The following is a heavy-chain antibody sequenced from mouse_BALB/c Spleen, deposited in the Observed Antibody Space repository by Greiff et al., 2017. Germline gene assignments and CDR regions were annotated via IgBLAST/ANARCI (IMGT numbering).Heavy chain of an antibody. J-gene: IGHJ4*01. Sequence: QVQLQQSGPGLVAPSQSLSITCTVSGFSLTSYGVHWVRQPPGKGLEWLGVIWAGGSRNYNSALMSRLSISKDNSKSQVFLKMNSLQTDDTVMFYGSRDADLLSYAMDYWGQGTSVTVSS. V-gene: IGHV2-9*02. D-gene: IGHD2-1*01. CDR2: IWAGGSR. CDR3: SRDADLLSYAMDY. CDR1: GFSLTSYG.